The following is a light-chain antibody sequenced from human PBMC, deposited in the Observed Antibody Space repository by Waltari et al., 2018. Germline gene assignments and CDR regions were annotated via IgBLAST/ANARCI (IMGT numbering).Light chain of an antibody. CDR3: QHYVRLPVT. CDR1: QSVSRT. Sequence: IVLTQSQATLSLSPGERDTLPCSASQSVSRTLACYQQKPGQAPRLLIYGASTRATGIPDRFSCSGSGTDFSLTISRLEPEDFAVYYCQHYVRLPVTFGQGTKVEIK. CDR2: GAS. V-gene: IGKV3-20*01. J-gene: IGKJ1*01.